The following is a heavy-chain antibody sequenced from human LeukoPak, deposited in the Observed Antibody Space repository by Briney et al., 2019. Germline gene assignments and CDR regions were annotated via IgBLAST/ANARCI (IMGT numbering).Heavy chain of an antibody. CDR1: GGSISSYY. Sequence: SETLSLTCTVSGGSISSYYWSWIRQPPGKGLEWIGYIYYSGSTNYNPSLKSRVTIPVDTSKNQFSLKLSSVTAADTAVYYCARLVVTPAPFDYWGQGTLVTVSS. CDR3: ARLVVTPAPFDY. CDR2: IYYSGST. D-gene: IGHD4-23*01. J-gene: IGHJ4*02. V-gene: IGHV4-59*01.